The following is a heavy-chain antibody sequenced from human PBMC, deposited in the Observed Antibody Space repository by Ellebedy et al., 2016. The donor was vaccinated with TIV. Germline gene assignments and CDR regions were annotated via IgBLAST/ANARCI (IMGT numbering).Heavy chain of an antibody. D-gene: IGHD3-22*01. CDR2: IDDSGRT. CDR3: ARDRMYYYDSSGSYQYYGMDV. Sequence: SETLSLTXKVSAGSSSRNYWTWIRQPPGKGLEWIGCIDDSGRTNYNSSLKGRVTISVDTSKNQFSLKLTSLTAADTAVYYCARDRMYYYDSSGSYQYYGMDVWGQGTTVTVSS. V-gene: IGHV4-59*01. J-gene: IGHJ6*02. CDR1: AGSSSRNY.